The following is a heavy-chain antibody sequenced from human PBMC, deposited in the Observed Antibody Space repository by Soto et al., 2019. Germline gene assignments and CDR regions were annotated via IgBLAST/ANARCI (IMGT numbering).Heavy chain of an antibody. CDR3: ARVFGFGGMDV. J-gene: IGHJ6*02. CDR2: IYYSGST. D-gene: IGHD3-10*01. CDR1: GGAISSGSYY. V-gene: IGHV4-31*03. Sequence: SETLSLTCTVSGGAISSGSYYRSWIRQHPAKGLEWIGYIYYSGSTYYNPSLKSRVTISVDTSKNQFSLKLSSVTAADTAVYYCARVFGFGGMDVWGQGSTVTISS.